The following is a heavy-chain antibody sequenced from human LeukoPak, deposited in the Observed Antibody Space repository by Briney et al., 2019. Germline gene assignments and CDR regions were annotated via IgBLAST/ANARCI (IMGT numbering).Heavy chain of an antibody. CDR1: GFIFDDYG. CDR3: AKDSVLRYFDWLLLYFDY. J-gene: IGHJ4*02. Sequence: GGSLRLSCAASGFIFDDYGMSWVRQAPGKGLEWVSGINWNGGRTDYADSVKGRFTISRDNSKNTLYLQMNSLRAEDTAVYYCAKDSVLRYFDWLLLYFDYWGQGTLVTVSS. CDR2: INWNGGRT. D-gene: IGHD3-9*01. V-gene: IGHV3-20*04.